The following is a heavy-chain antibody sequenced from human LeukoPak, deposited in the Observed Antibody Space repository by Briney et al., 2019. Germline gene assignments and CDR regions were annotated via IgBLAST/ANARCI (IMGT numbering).Heavy chain of an antibody. D-gene: IGHD3-22*01. CDR2: IIPILGIA. Sequence: ASVKVSCKASGGTFSSYAISWVRQAPGQGLEWMGRIIPILGIANYAQKFQGRVTITADKSTSTAYMELSSLRSEDTAVYYCARGSSPYYYDSSGYYWGQGTLVTVSS. V-gene: IGHV1-69*04. CDR1: GGTFSSYA. CDR3: ARGSSPYYYDSSGYY. J-gene: IGHJ4*02.